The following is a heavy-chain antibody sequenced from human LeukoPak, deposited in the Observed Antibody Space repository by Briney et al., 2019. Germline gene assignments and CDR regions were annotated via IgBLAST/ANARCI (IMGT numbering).Heavy chain of an antibody. CDR1: GITLSNYG. Sequence: PGGSLRLSCAVSGITLSNYGMSWVRQAPGKGLEWVAGISDSGGSTNYADSVKGRFTISRDNAKNTLYLQMSSLRADDTAVYYCARTHLAVAGRTPDYWGQGTLVTVSS. D-gene: IGHD6-19*01. J-gene: IGHJ4*02. CDR3: ARTHLAVAGRTPDY. V-gene: IGHV3-23*01. CDR2: ISDSGGST.